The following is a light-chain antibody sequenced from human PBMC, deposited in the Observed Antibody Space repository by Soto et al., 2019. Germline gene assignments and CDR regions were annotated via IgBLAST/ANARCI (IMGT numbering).Light chain of an antibody. J-gene: IGLJ2*01. CDR3: ATWDDSLNGPVV. Sequence: QSVLTQPPSASGTPGQRVTISCSGSTSNIGSNNVNWYQQLPGTAPKLLIYRNNPRPSGVPDRFSGSKSGTSASLAISGLQSEDEADYYCATWDDSLNGPVVFGGGTKVTVL. CDR2: RNN. CDR1: TSNIGSNN. V-gene: IGLV1-44*01.